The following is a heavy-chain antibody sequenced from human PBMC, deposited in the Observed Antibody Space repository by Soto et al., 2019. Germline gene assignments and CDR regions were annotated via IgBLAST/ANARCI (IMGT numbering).Heavy chain of an antibody. CDR3: ARSYYDSSGYYPLYYYGIAV. J-gene: IGHJ6*02. Sequence: QVQLVQYGAEVKKPGSSVKVSCKASGGTFSSYAISWVRQSPGKGLEWMGGIIHICGTANYAQKFQGRVTITADKSTSTAYMELSSLRSEDTAVYYCARSYYDSSGYYPLYYYGIAVWGQGTTVTVSS. CDR2: IIHICGTA. D-gene: IGHD3-22*01. CDR1: GGTFSSYA. V-gene: IGHV1-69*06.